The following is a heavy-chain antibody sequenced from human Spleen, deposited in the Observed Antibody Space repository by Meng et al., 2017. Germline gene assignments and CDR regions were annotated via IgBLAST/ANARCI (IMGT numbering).Heavy chain of an antibody. J-gene: IGHJ6*02. CDR2: INHSGRT. CDR3: ARLYGSDKYFTYYYGIDV. CDR1: GFTFSSYW. V-gene: IGHV4-34*01. D-gene: IGHD3-10*01. Sequence: ESLKISCAASGFTFSSYWMSWVRQAPGKGLEWIGEINHSGRTNYNPSLKSRVTISVDTSKNQFSLKLSSVTAADTAVYYCARLYGSDKYFTYYYGIDVWGQGTTVTVSS.